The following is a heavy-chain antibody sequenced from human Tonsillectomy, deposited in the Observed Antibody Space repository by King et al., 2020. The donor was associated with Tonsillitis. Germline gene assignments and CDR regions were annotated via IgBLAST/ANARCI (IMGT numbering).Heavy chain of an antibody. CDR2: ISGSGGFT. J-gene: IGHJ4*02. D-gene: IGHD1-26*01. V-gene: IGHV3-23*04. CDR3: SGGFDY. Sequence: VQLVESGGGLVHPGGPLRLSCAASGFTFSSSAMSWVRQAPGKGLEWVSTISGSGGFTYYADSVKGRFTVSRDNSENTLYLQMDSLRAEDTAVYFCSGGFDYWGLGTQVSVSS. CDR1: GFTFSSSA.